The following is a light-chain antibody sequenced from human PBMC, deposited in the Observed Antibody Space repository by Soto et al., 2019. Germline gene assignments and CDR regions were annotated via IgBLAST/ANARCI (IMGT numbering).Light chain of an antibody. Sequence: EIVMTQSPATLSVSPGERATLSSRASESVSSNLAWYQQKPGQAPRLLIYGASTRATGIPARFSGSGSGTEFTLTISSLQSEDFAVYYCQQHNNWPPWTFGQGTKVEIK. CDR1: ESVSSN. CDR3: QQHNNWPPWT. CDR2: GAS. V-gene: IGKV3-15*01. J-gene: IGKJ1*01.